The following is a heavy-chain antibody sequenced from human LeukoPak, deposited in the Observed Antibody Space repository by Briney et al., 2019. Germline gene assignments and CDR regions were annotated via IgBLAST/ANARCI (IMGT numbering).Heavy chain of an antibody. CDR3: ARPGDSSSYAFDI. J-gene: IGHJ3*02. CDR1: GGTFSSYA. CDR2: IIPIFGTA. V-gene: IGHV1-69*13. D-gene: IGHD6-6*01. Sequence: GASVKVSCKASGGTFSSYAISWVRQAPGQGLEWMGGIIPIFGTANYAQKFQGRVTITADESTSTAYMELSNLRSEDTAVYYCARPGDSSSYAFDIWGQGTMVTVSS.